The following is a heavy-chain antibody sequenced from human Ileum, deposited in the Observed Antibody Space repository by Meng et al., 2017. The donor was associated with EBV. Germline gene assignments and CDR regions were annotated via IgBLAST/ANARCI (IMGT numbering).Heavy chain of an antibody. CDR3: ASKQYFFAY. CDR2: INPYDGDT. D-gene: IGHD1/OR15-1a*01. J-gene: IGHJ4*02. V-gene: IGHV1-18*01. CDR1: GYSFSRYV. Sequence: QVQLVQSGTEVKKPGASVKVSCKTSGYSFSRYVISWVRQAPGQGLEWVGWINPYDGDTNYVQKLQDRVTLTTDTSTSTAYMELRSLRSDDTAVYYCASKQYFFAYWGQGTLVTVSS.